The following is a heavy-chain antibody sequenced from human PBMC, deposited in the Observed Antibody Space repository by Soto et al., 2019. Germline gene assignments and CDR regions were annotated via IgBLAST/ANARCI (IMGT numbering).Heavy chain of an antibody. V-gene: IGHV1-69*06. CDR1: GGTFSSYA. Sequence: QVQLVQSGAEVKKPGSSVKVSCKASGGTFSSYAISWVRQAPGQGLEWMGGIIPIFGTANYAQKFQGRVTITADKSTSTAHMELSSLRSEDTAVYYCARDNVGATTTYYYYYYGMDVWGQGTTVTVSS. CDR2: IIPIFGTA. D-gene: IGHD1-26*01. CDR3: ARDNVGATTTYYYYYYGMDV. J-gene: IGHJ6*02.